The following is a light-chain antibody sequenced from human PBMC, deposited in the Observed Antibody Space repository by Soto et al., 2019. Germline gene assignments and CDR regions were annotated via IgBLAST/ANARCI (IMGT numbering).Light chain of an antibody. V-gene: IGKV1-5*01. Sequence: IPMVSLPFPLSASVGDRVTITCRASQSISSWLAWYQQKPGKAPKLLIYDASSLESGVPSRFSGSGSGTEFTLTISSLQPDDFATYYCQQYNSYSGTFGQGTKVDIK. CDR1: QSISSW. J-gene: IGKJ1*01. CDR2: DAS. CDR3: QQYNSYSGT.